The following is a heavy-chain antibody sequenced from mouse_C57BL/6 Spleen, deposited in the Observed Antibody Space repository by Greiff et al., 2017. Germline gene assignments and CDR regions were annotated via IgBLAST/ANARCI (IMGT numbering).Heavy chain of an antibody. J-gene: IGHJ1*03. CDR2: IWRGGST. CDR3: AKEGYYGSSYGYFDV. V-gene: IGHV2-5*01. CDR1: GFSLTSYG. D-gene: IGHD1-1*01. Sequence: QVQLKESGPGLVQPSQSLSITCTVSGFSLTSYGVHWVRQSPGKGLEWLGVIWRGGSTDYNAAFMSRLSITKDNSKSQVFFKMNSLQADDTAIYYCAKEGYYGSSYGYFDVWGTGTTVTVSS.